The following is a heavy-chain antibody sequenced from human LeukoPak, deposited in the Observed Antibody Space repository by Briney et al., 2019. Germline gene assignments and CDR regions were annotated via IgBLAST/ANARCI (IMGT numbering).Heavy chain of an antibody. CDR2: MNPNSGNT. CDR3: ARNPYYYGSGSYYPWGLYYYGMDV. Sequence: ASVKVSCKASGYTFTSYDIHWVRQATGQGLEWMGWMNPNSGNTGYAQKFQGRVTMTRNTSISTAYMELSSLRSEDTAVYYCARNPYYYGSGSYYPWGLYYYGMDVWGQGTTVTVSS. V-gene: IGHV1-8*01. D-gene: IGHD3-10*01. J-gene: IGHJ6*02. CDR1: GYTFTSYD.